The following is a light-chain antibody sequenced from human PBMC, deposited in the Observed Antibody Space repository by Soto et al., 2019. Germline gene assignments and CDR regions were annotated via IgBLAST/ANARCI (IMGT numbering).Light chain of an antibody. V-gene: IGKV1-33*01. Sequence: DLQMTQSPSSLAASVGDRVTITCQASQDISNYLNWYQQKPGKAPKLLIYDASNLERGVPSRFSGSGSGTEFTFTISSLQPEDIATYYCQQYDKFLLTFGGGTKVEIK. CDR1: QDISNY. CDR2: DAS. CDR3: QQYDKFLLT. J-gene: IGKJ4*01.